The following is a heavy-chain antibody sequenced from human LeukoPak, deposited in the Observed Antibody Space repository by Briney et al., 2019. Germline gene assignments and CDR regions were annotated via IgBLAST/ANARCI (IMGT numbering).Heavy chain of an antibody. CDR1: GYTFTSYG. CDR2: ISAYNGNT. J-gene: IGHJ4*02. Sequence: ASVKVSCKASGYTFTSYGISWVRQAPGQGLEWMGWISAYNGNTNYAQKLQGRVTMTTDTSTSTAYMELRSLRAEDTAIYYCAKDGGSRGYYRLEYWGQGTLVTVSS. CDR3: AKDGGSRGYYRLEY. D-gene: IGHD3-22*01. V-gene: IGHV1-18*01.